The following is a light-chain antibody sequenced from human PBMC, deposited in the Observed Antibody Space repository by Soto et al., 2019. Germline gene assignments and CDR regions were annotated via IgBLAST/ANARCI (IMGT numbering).Light chain of an antibody. Sequence: LSPGERATLSCRASQSVSSNHLAWYQQKRGQPPRLLIYGASSRATGTPGRFSGSGSGTDFTLTISRLEPEDFAVYYCQQYGSSGTFGQGTKVDI. V-gene: IGKV3-20*01. CDR2: GAS. CDR3: QQYGSSGT. J-gene: IGKJ1*01. CDR1: QSVSSNH.